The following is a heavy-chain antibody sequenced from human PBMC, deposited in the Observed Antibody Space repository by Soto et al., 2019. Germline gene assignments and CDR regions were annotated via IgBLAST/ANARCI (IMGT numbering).Heavy chain of an antibody. CDR3: ARDRSTAMADGNWFDP. Sequence: QVQLQESGPGLVKPSQTLSLTCTVSGGSISSGGYYWSWIRQHPGKGLEWIGYIYYRGSTYYNPALKSRVTISVDTSKNQFSLKLSSVTAADTAVYYCARDRSTAMADGNWFDPWGQGTLVTVSS. V-gene: IGHV4-31*03. J-gene: IGHJ5*02. CDR1: GGSISSGGYY. D-gene: IGHD5-18*01. CDR2: IYYRGST.